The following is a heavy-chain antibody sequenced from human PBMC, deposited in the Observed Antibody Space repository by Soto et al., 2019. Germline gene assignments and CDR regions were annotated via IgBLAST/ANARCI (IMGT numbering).Heavy chain of an antibody. Sequence: EVQLLESGGGLVQPGGSLRLSCAASGFTFSSYAMSWVRQAPGKGLEWVSAISGSGGSTYYADSVKGRFTISRDNSKNTLYLQMNRLRAEDTAVYYCAKSMTTVSIGRSRQYYFDYWGQGTLVTVSS. D-gene: IGHD4-4*01. CDR1: GFTFSSYA. V-gene: IGHV3-23*01. CDR2: ISGSGGST. CDR3: AKSMTTVSIGRSRQYYFDY. J-gene: IGHJ4*02.